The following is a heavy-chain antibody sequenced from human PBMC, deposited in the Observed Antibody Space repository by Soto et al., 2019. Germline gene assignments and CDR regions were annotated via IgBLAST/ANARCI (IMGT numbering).Heavy chain of an antibody. D-gene: IGHD3-22*01. CDR3: ARTYYYDSSGPSGMDV. J-gene: IGHJ6*02. CDR1: GGTFSSYT. V-gene: IGHV1-69*02. CDR2: IIPILGIA. Sequence: SVKVSCKASGGTFSSYTISWVRQAPGQGLEWMGRIIPILGIANYAQKFQGRVTITADKSTSTAYMELSSLRSEDTAVYYCARTYYYDSSGPSGMDVWGQGTTVTVSS.